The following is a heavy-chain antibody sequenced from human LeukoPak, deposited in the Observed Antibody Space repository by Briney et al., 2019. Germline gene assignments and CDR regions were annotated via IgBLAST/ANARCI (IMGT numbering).Heavy chain of an antibody. J-gene: IGHJ4*02. CDR2: ISSSSSYI. CDR3: ARAVGYSGYDPRISIGY. V-gene: IGHV3-21*01. Sequence: PGGSLRLSCAASGFTFSSYSMNWVRQAPGKGLEWLSSISSSSSYIYYADSVKGRFTISRDNAKNSLYLQMNSLRAEDTAVYYCARAVGYSGYDPRISIGYWGQGTLVTVSS. D-gene: IGHD5-12*01. CDR1: GFTFSSYS.